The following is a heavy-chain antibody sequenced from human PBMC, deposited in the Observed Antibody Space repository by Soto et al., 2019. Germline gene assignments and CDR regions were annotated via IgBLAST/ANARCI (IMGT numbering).Heavy chain of an antibody. Sequence: SETLSLTCTVSGGSISSYYWSWIRQPPGKGLEWIGYIYYSGSTNYNPSLKSRVTISVDTSKNQFSLKLSSVTAADTAVYYCARGEDCSGGRCYSPGLEFDYWGQGTLVTVSS. CDR1: GGSISSYY. J-gene: IGHJ4*02. CDR3: ARGEDCSGGRCYSPGLEFDY. V-gene: IGHV4-59*01. CDR2: IYYSGST. D-gene: IGHD2-15*01.